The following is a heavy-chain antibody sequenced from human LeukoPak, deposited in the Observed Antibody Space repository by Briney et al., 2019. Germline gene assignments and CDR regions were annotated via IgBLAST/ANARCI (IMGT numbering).Heavy chain of an antibody. Sequence: ASVKVSCKASGYTFTGYYMHWVRQAPGQGLEWMGWINPNSGGTNYAQKLQGRVTMTTDTSTSTAHMELRSLRSDDTALYYCARDDIAVAGTREDAFDIWGQGTMVTVSS. CDR3: ARDDIAVAGTREDAFDI. V-gene: IGHV1-2*02. J-gene: IGHJ3*02. CDR2: INPNSGGT. CDR1: GYTFTGYY. D-gene: IGHD6-19*01.